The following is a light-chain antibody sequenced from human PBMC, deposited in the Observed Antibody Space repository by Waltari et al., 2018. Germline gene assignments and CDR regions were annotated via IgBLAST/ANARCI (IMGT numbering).Light chain of an antibody. CDR1: QSISNW. J-gene: IGKJ4*01. V-gene: IGKV1-12*01. Sequence: DIQMTQSPSSVSAFVGDRVTITFRAGQSISNWLAWYQQKPGKAPKLLIYGASDLHSGVPSRFSGSGAGTDFTLTISSLQAEDFATYYCQQVNSFPATFGGGTTVEIK. CDR3: QQVNSFPAT. CDR2: GAS.